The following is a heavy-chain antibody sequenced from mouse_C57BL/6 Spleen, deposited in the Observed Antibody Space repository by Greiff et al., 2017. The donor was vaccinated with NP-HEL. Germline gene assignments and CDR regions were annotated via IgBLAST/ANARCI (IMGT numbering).Heavy chain of an antibody. CDR1: GYTFTDYE. CDR3: TKRSNYLGWFAY. J-gene: IGHJ3*01. Sequence: QVQLQQSGAELVRPGASVTLSCKASGYTFTDYEMHWVKQTPVHGLEWIGAIDPETGGTAYNQKFKGKAILTADKSSSTAYMELRSLTSEDSAVYYCTKRSNYLGWFAYWGQGTLVTVSA. D-gene: IGHD2-5*01. V-gene: IGHV1-15*01. CDR2: IDPETGGT.